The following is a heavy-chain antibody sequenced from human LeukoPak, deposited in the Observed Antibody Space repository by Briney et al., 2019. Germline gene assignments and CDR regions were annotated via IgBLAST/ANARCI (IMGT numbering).Heavy chain of an antibody. Sequence: SETLSLTCTVSGGSISSYYWSWIRQPPGKGLEWIGYIYYSGSTNYNPSLKSRVTISVDTSKNQFSLKLSSVTAADTAVYYCARDSGWFDPWGQGTLVTVSS. V-gene: IGHV4-59*01. CDR3: ARDSGWFDP. J-gene: IGHJ5*02. D-gene: IGHD6-19*01. CDR2: IYYSGST. CDR1: GGSISSYY.